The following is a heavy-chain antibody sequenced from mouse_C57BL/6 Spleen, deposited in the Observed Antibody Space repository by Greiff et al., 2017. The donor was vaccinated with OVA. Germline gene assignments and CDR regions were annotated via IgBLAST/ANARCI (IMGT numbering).Heavy chain of an antibody. D-gene: IGHD2-3*01. CDR2: INPNYGTT. CDR3: ARYAPDDGSYAMDY. CDR1: GYSFTDYN. V-gene: IGHV1-39*01. Sequence: EVKLVESGPELVKPGASVKISCKASGYSFTDYNMNWVKQSNGKSLEWIGVINPNYGTTSYNQKFKGKATLTVDQSSSTAYMQLNSLTSEDSAVYYCARYAPDDGSYAMDYWGQGTSVTVSS. J-gene: IGHJ4*01.